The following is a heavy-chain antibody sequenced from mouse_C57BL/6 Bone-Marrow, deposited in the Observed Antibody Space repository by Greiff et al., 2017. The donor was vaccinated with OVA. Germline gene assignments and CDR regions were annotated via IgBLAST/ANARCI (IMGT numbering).Heavy chain of an antibody. V-gene: IGHV1-81*01. J-gene: IGHJ1*03. CDR3: ARKDYGSSYWRYFDV. D-gene: IGHD1-1*01. CDR2: IYPRSGNT. CDR1: GYTFTSYG. Sequence: QVQLQQSGAELARPGASVKLSCKASGYTFTSYGISWVKQRTGQGLEWIGEIYPRSGNTYYNEKFKGKATLTADKSSSTAYMELRSLTSEDSAVYFCARKDYGSSYWRYFDVWGTGTTVTVSS.